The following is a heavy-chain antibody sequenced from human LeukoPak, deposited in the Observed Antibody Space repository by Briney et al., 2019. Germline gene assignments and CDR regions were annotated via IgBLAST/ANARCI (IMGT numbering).Heavy chain of an antibody. CDR3: ARTRGIAAAGTWTSLLYIWFDP. V-gene: IGHV1-2*02. D-gene: IGHD6-13*01. CDR2: INPNSGGT. Sequence: ASVKVSCKASGYTFTGYYMHWVRQAPGQGLEWMGWINPNSGGTNYAQKFQGRVTMTRDTSISTAYMELSRLRSDDTAVYYCARTRGIAAAGTWTSLLYIWFDPWGQGTLVTVSS. J-gene: IGHJ5*02. CDR1: GYTFTGYY.